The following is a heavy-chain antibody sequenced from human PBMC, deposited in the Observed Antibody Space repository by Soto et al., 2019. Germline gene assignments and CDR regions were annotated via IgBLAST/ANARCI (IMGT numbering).Heavy chain of an antibody. J-gene: IGHJ5*02. CDR1: GFNFDNSY. Sequence: PGGSLRLSCAASGFNFDNSYMSWVRQAPGKGLEWVAILYSGGKSYYAESVRGRFTISRDISKNTLDLQMNSLTADDTAVYYCSKGGPRFDPWGQGTL. CDR3: SKGGPRFDP. V-gene: IGHV3-53*01. CDR2: LYSGGKS.